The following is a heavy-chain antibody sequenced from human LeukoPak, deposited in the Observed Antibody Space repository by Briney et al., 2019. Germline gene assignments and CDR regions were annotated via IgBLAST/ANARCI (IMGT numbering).Heavy chain of an antibody. V-gene: IGHV3-21*01. CDR2: ITASSTAI. J-gene: IGHJ4*02. CDR1: GFTFNTYT. D-gene: IGHD3-22*01. Sequence: GGSLRLSCAASGFTFNTYTMNWVRQAPGKGLEWVSSITASSTAIYSADSVKGRFTISRDNSKNTLYLQMSSLRAEDTAVYYCARGPLYYSDSRGNPGDHWGQGTLVTVSS. CDR3: ARGPLYYSDSRGNPGDH.